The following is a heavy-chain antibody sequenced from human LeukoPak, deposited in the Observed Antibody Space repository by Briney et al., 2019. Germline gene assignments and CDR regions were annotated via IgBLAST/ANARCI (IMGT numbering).Heavy chain of an antibody. D-gene: IGHD3-3*01. J-gene: IGHJ5*02. Sequence: SVKVSCMASGGTFSSCAISWVRQAPGQGLEWMGGIIPIFGTANYAQKFQGRVTITTDESTSTAYMELSSLRSEDTAVYYCARGSHYDFWSGYEGEDNWFDPWGQGTLVTVSS. CDR3: ARGSHYDFWSGYEGEDNWFDP. CDR2: IIPIFGTA. CDR1: GGTFSSCA. V-gene: IGHV1-69*05.